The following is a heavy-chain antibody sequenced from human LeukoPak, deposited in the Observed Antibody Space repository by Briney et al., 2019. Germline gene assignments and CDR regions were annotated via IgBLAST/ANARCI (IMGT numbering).Heavy chain of an antibody. J-gene: IGHJ4*02. D-gene: IGHD5-12*01. CDR1: GGSISSSSYY. CDR2: IYYSGST. V-gene: IGHV4-61*05. Sequence: PSETLSLTCTVSGGSISSSSYYWGWIRQPPGKGLEWIGYIYYSGSTNYNPSLKSRVTISVDTSKNQFSLKLSSVTAADTAVYYCAVGLRYHFDYWGQGTLVTVSS. CDR3: AVGLRYHFDY.